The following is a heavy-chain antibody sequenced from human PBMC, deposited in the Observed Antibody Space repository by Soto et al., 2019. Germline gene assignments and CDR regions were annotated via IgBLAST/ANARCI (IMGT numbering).Heavy chain of an antibody. Sequence: QITLKESGPTLVKPTQTLTLTCTFSGFSLSTSGVGVGWIRQPPGKALEWLALIYWDDDKRYSPSLRSRLTITKDTSKNQVVLTMTNMDPVDTATYYCADRQEYNTNWNSGWFDPWGQGTLVTVSS. D-gene: IGHD1-1*01. CDR2: IYWDDDK. J-gene: IGHJ5*02. CDR3: ADRQEYNTNWNSGWFDP. CDR1: GFSLSTSGVG. V-gene: IGHV2-5*02.